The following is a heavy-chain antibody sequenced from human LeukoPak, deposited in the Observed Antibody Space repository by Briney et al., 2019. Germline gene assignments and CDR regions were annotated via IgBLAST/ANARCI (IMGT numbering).Heavy chain of an antibody. Sequence: GGSLRLSCTASGFTFSNFWMGWVRQAPGKGLEWVANIKQDETEKYYVDSVKGRFTISRDNAKNSLYLQMNSLRVEDTAVYYCARDGRPLDYWGQGTLVTVSS. CDR1: GFTFSNFW. V-gene: IGHV3-7*03. CDR2: IKQDETEK. CDR3: ARDGRPLDY. J-gene: IGHJ4*02.